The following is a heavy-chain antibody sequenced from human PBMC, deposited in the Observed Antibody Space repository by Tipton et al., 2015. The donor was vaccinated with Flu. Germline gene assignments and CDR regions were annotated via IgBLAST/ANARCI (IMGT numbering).Heavy chain of an antibody. J-gene: IGHJ5*02. CDR2: INPDGGGT. V-gene: IGHV1-2*06. CDR3: ARDKTGVVGYFAP. Sequence: QLVQSGAEVKKPGASVKVSCKASGYTFIDYYVHWVRQAPGQGLEWMGRINPDGGGTHYVQKFQGRVTMTRDTSISTAYMELSSLRSDDTAVYYCARDKTGVVGYFAPWGQGTLVTVSS. D-gene: IGHD2-15*01. CDR1: GYTFIDYY.